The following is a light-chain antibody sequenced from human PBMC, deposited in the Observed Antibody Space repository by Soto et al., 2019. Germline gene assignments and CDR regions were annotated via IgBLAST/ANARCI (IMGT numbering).Light chain of an antibody. J-gene: IGKJ1*01. CDR3: QHYGSSTWT. CDR1: QSVSSTY. V-gene: IGKV3-20*01. Sequence: EIVLTQSPGTLSLSPGEGATLSCRASQSVSSTYLAWYQQKPGQAPRLLIYGASSRATGIPDRFSGSGSGTDFTLTISRLELEDFAVYYCQHYGSSTWTFGQGTKVEIK. CDR2: GAS.